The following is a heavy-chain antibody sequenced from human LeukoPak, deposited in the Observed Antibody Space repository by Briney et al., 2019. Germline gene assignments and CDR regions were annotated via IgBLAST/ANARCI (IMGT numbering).Heavy chain of an antibody. J-gene: IGHJ3*02. CDR3: ARDLPDGYIGDAFDI. Sequence: GASVKVSCKASGYTFTSYGISWVRQAPGQGLEWMGWISAYNGNTNYAQKLQGRVTMTTDTSTSTAYMELRSLRSDDTAVYYCARDLPDGYIGDAFDIWGQGTMVTVSS. V-gene: IGHV1-18*01. CDR2: ISAYNGNT. D-gene: IGHD5-24*01. CDR1: GYTFTSYG.